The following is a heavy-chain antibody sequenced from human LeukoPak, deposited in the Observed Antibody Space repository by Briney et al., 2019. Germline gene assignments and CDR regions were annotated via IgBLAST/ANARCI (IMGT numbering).Heavy chain of an antibody. CDR3: ARAGTTFGVVIHNWFDP. J-gene: IGHJ5*02. D-gene: IGHD3-3*01. CDR2: IYTSGST. CDR1: GGPISSYY. Sequence: SETLSLTCTVSGGPISSYYWSWIRQPAGKGLEWIGRIYTSGSTNYNPSLKSRVTMSVDTSKNQFSLKLSSVTAADTAVYYCARAGTTFGVVIHNWFDPWGQGTLVTVSS. V-gene: IGHV4-4*07.